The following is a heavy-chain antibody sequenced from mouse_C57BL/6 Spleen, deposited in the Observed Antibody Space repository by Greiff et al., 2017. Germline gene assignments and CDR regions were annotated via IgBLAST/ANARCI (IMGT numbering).Heavy chain of an antibody. CDR1: GFTFSSYT. D-gene: IGHD1-1*01. CDR2: ISGGGGNT. Sequence: EVQLVESGGGLVKPGGSLKLSCAASGFTFSSYTMSWVRQTPEKRLEWVATISGGGGNTYYPDSVKGRFTISRDNAKNTLYLQMSSLRSEDTALYYCANYYGSSFYWYFDVWGTGTTVTVSS. V-gene: IGHV5-9*01. J-gene: IGHJ1*03. CDR3: ANYYGSSFYWYFDV.